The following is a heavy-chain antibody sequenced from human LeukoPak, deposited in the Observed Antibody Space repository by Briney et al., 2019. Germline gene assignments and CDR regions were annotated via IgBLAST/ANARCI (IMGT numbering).Heavy chain of an antibody. D-gene: IGHD1-1*01. CDR2: IYTSGST. CDR1: GGSISSSSYY. J-gene: IGHJ6*03. Sequence: SETLSHTCTVSGGSISSSSYYWSWIRQPAGTGLEWIGRIYTSGSTNYNPSLKSRVTISVDTSKNQFSLKLSSVTAADTAVYYCARDAHRPGTSAYYYYYMDVWGKGTTVTVSS. CDR3: ARDAHRPGTSAYYYYYMDV. V-gene: IGHV4-61*02.